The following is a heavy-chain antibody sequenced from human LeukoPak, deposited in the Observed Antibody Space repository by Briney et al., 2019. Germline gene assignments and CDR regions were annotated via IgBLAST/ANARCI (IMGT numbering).Heavy chain of an antibody. Sequence: PGGSLRLSCAASGFTFSSYVMSWVRQAPGKGLEWVSAISGSGDSTYYADSVKGRFTISRDNSKNTLYLQMNSLRAEDTAVYYCAKDRTLYNGSYNFDCWGQGTLVTVSS. CDR3: AKDRTLYNGSYNFDC. J-gene: IGHJ4*02. CDR1: GFTFSSYV. D-gene: IGHD1-26*01. CDR2: ISGSGDST. V-gene: IGHV3-23*01.